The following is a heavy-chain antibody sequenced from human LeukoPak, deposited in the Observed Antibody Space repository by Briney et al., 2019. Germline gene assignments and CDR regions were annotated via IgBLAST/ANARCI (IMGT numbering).Heavy chain of an antibody. V-gene: IGHV4-59*12. CDR3: ARDFYDYGWNPHAFDI. Sequence: PSETLSLTCTVSGGSISDYYWTWIRQSPGTGLEWIGYMDYSGSTAYNPSLKSRVTISVDTSKNQFSLKLNSVTAADTAVYYCARDFYDYGWNPHAFDIWGQGTMVTVSS. D-gene: IGHD3-16*01. CDR1: GGSISDYY. J-gene: IGHJ3*02. CDR2: MDYSGST.